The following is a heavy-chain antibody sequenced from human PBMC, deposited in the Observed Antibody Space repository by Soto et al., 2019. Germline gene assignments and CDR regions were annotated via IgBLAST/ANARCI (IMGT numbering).Heavy chain of an antibody. CDR1: GYSISSSNW. Sequence: QVQLQESGPGLVKPSDTLSLTCAVSGYSISSSNWWGWIRQPPGKGLEWIGYIYYSGSTYYNPSLKSRVTMSVDTSKNQFSLKLSSVTAVDTAVYYCARTPGSTVTTYGLSNPWYFDLWGRGTLVTASS. D-gene: IGHD4-17*01. CDR3: ARTPGSTVTTYGLSNPWYFDL. J-gene: IGHJ2*01. CDR2: IYYSGST. V-gene: IGHV4-28*01.